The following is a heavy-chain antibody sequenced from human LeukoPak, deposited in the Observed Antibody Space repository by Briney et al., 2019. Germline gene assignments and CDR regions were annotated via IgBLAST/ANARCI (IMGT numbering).Heavy chain of an antibody. CDR2: IDSDGSTT. CDR1: GFTFSDYW. J-gene: IGHJ4*02. Sequence: GGSLTLSCAASGFTFSDYWMHWVRQAPGTGLVWVSRIDSDGSTTNYADSVKGRFTISRDNAKNTLYLQMNSLRAEDTAVYYCASGYYSTSEGGNGYWGQGTLVTVSS. D-gene: IGHD2/OR15-2a*01. V-gene: IGHV3-74*01. CDR3: ASGYYSTSEGGNGY.